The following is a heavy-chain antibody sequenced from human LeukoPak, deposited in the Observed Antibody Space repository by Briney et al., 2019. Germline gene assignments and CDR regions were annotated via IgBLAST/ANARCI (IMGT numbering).Heavy chain of an antibody. V-gene: IGHV3-30*02. J-gene: IGHJ5*02. CDR2: IRYDGSNK. CDR3: AKAFRFWSGYSINWFDP. D-gene: IGHD3-3*01. CDR1: GFTFSSYG. Sequence: GGSLRLSCAASGFTFSSYGMHWVHQAPGKGLEWVAFIRYDGSNKYYADSVKGRFTISRDNSKNTLYLQMNSLRAEDTAVYYCAKAFRFWSGYSINWFDPWGQGTLVTVSS.